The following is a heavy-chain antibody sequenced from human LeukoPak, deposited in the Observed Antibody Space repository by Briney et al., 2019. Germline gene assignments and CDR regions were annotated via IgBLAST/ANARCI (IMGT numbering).Heavy chain of an antibody. J-gene: IGHJ4*02. D-gene: IGHD3-22*01. V-gene: IGHV4-4*07. Sequence: PSETLSLTCTVSGGSISSYYWSWIRQPAGKGLEWIGRISTSGSTNYNPSLKSRVTMSVDTSKNQFSLKLISVTAADTAVYYCATGEENYYDSSGYYYVGPSRYWGQGTLVTVSS. CDR1: GGSISSYY. CDR3: ATGEENYYDSSGYYYVGPSRY. CDR2: ISTSGST.